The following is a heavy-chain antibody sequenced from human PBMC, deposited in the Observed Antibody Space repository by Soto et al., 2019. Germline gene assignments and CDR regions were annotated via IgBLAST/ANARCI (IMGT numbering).Heavy chain of an antibody. V-gene: IGHV1-18*01. CDR3: ARADSVTTINFDY. CDR1: GCTFISYG. CDR2: ISAYNDNT. Sequence: AGAVQVSCWNAGCTFISYGSSWWRQATGQGLEWMGWISAYNDNTNYAQKFQDRVTLTTATSTNTAYMELRSLRSDDTSVYYCARADSVTTINFDYWGQGTPVSVSS. J-gene: IGHJ4*02. D-gene: IGHD4-17*01.